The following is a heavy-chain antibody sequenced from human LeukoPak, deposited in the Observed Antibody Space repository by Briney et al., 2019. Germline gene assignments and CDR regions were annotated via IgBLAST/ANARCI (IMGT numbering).Heavy chain of an antibody. CDR3: ARDLTNYYYYYYMDV. Sequence: GGPLTLSCAPSGYTLNSYAMHCVREAPGKGLEWLAVISYDGSNKYYADSVKGRFTISRDNSKNTLYLQMNSLRAEDTDVYYCARDLTNYYYYYYMDVWGKGTTVTISS. CDR2: ISYDGSNK. V-gene: IGHV3-30*04. J-gene: IGHJ6*03. D-gene: IGHD2-2*01. CDR1: GYTLNSYA.